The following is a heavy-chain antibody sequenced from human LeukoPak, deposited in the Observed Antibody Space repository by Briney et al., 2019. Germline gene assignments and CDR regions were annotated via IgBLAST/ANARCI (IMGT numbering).Heavy chain of an antibody. J-gene: IGHJ2*01. V-gene: IGHV4-59*01. CDR2: IYYSGST. CDR1: GGSISSYY. D-gene: IGHD3-22*01. CDR3: ARDSGDSSGYYNYWYFDL. Sequence: SETLSLTCTVSGGSISSYYWSWIRQPPGKGLEWIGYIYYSGSTNYNPSLKSRVTISVDTSKNQFSLKLSPATAADTAVYYCARDSGDSSGYYNYWYFDLWGRGTLVTVSS.